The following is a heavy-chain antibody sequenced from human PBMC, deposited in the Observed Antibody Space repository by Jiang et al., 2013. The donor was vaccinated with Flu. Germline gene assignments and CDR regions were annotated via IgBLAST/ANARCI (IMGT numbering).Heavy chain of an antibody. J-gene: IGHJ5*02. CDR2: TYYRSKWYN. V-gene: IGHV6-1*01. D-gene: IGHD2-2*02. CDR1: GDSVSSNSAA. Sequence: SQTLSLTCAISGDSVSSNSAAWNWIRQSPSRGLEWLGRTYYRSKWYNDYAVSVKSRITINPDTSKNQFSLQLNSVTPEDTAVYYCARDDCSSTSCYTWFDPWGQGTLVTVSS. CDR3: ARDDCSSTSCYTWFDP.